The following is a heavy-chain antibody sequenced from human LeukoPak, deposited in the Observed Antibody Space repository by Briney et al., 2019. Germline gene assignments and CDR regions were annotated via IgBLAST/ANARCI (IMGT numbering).Heavy chain of an antibody. CDR3: ARSIVGATQDDAFDI. J-gene: IGHJ3*02. D-gene: IGHD1-26*01. Sequence: SETLSLTCTVSGGSISSYYWSWIRQPPGKGLEWIGYIYYSGSTNYNPSLKSRVTISVETSKNQFSLKLSSVTAADTAVYYCARSIVGATQDDAFDIWGQGTMVTVSS. CDR1: GGSISSYY. CDR2: IYYSGST. V-gene: IGHV4-59*01.